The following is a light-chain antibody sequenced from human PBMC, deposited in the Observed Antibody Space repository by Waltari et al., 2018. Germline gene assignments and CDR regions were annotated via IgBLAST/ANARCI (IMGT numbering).Light chain of an antibody. Sequence: QVVLTQSPSASASLGASVKLTCTLSSGHSDYAIAWHQQQPEKGPRYLMKVNSGGSHIKGDGIPDRFSGSSSGAERYLTISSRQSEDEADYYCQTWDTATHVVFGGGTKLTVL. CDR2: VNSGGSH. J-gene: IGLJ2*01. V-gene: IGLV4-69*01. CDR3: QTWDTATHVV. CDR1: SGHSDYA.